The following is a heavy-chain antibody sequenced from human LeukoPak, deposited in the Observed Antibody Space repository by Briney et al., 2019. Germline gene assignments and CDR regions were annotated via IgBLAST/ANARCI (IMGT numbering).Heavy chain of an antibody. J-gene: IGHJ3*02. CDR3: GRARYVNSFYAFDI. CDR1: GGSISSYY. CDR2: LSKSGNT. D-gene: IGHD3-9*01. Sequence: SETLSLTCTVSGGSISSYYWSWIRLPPGKGLEWLGDLSKSGNTNYSPSLKSRVTIFGETSKKEFVLKRSSVTAAGKARDYCGRARYVNSFYAFDIWHQGTLVTVSS. V-gene: IGHV4-59*01.